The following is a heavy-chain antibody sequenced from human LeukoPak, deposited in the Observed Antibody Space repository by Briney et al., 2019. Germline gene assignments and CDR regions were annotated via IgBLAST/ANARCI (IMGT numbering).Heavy chain of an antibody. CDR1: GFTFSSNA. CDR3: AKRGSREYDY. J-gene: IGHJ4*02. D-gene: IGHD2/OR15-2a*01. Sequence: GGSLRLSCEASGFTFSSNAMSWVRQAPGKGLEWVSAISSSGSTYYADSVKGRFTISRDISKNTLYLQMNSLRSEDTAVYYCAKRGSREYDYWGQGALVTVS. CDR2: ISSSGST. V-gene: IGHV3-23*01.